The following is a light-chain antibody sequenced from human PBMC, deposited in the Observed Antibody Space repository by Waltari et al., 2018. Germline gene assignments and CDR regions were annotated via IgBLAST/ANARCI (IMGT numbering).Light chain of an antibody. J-gene: IGKJ2*01. V-gene: IGKV1-12*01. CDR1: QGISSW. CDR3: QLTNSFPFT. Sequence: DIQMTQSPSSVSASVGDRVAITCRASQGISSWLAWYQQKPGKAPELLIYTASTLQSGVPARFSGSGSGTDFTLTSSSLQPEDIATYYCQLTNSFPFTFGQGTKLELK. CDR2: TAS.